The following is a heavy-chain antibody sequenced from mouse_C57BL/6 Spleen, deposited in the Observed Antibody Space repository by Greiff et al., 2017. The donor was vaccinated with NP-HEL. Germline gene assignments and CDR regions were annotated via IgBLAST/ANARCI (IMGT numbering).Heavy chain of an antibody. V-gene: IGHV1-15*01. Sequence: QVHVKQSGAELVRPGASVTLSCKASGYTFTDYEMHWVKQTPVHGLEWIGAIDPETGGTAYNQKFKGKAIMTADKSSSTAYMELRSLTSEDSAVYYCTRRWLLRLFAYWGQGTLVTVSA. CDR1: GYTFTDYE. D-gene: IGHD1-2*01. J-gene: IGHJ3*01. CDR2: IDPETGGT. CDR3: TRRWLLRLFAY.